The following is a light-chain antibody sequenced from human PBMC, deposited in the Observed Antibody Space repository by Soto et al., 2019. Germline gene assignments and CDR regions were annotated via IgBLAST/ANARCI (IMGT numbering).Light chain of an antibody. Sequence: QSALTQPPSASGTPGQRVTISCSGSSYNIGRNTVNWYQQLPGTAPKLLIYSDSQRPSGVPDRFSGSKSGTSASLAISGLQSEDEADYYCAAWDDSLNGRGVFGGGTKVTVL. CDR3: AAWDDSLNGRGV. CDR1: SYNIGRNT. V-gene: IGLV1-44*01. J-gene: IGLJ3*02. CDR2: SDS.